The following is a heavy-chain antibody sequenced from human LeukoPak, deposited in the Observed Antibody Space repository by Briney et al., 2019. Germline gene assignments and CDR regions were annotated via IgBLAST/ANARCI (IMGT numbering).Heavy chain of an antibody. CDR2: INHSGST. J-gene: IGHJ4*02. D-gene: IGHD3-3*01. CDR3: ARALRSAFDY. V-gene: IGHV4-34*01. CDR1: GGSFSGYY. Sequence: PSETLSLTCAVYGGSFSGYYWSWIRQPPGKGLEWIGEINHSGSTNYNPSLKSRVTISVDTSKNQFSLKLSSVTAADTAVYYCARALRSAFDYWGQGTLVTVSS.